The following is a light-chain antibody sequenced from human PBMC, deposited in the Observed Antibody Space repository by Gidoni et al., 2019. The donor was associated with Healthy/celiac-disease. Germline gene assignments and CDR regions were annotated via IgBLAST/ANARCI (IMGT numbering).Light chain of an antibody. CDR2: AAS. CDR1: QSISSY. J-gene: IGKJ1*01. CDR3: QQSYSTLTWT. V-gene: IGKV1-39*01. Sequence: DIKLPQSPSPLSASVGARVTITCRASQSISSYLNWYQQKPGKAPKLLIYAASSLQSGVPSRFSGSGSGTDFTLTIRSLQPEDFATYYCQQSYSTLTWTFGQGTKVEIK.